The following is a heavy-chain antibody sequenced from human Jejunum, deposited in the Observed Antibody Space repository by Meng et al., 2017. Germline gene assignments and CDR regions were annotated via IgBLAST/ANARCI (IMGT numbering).Heavy chain of an antibody. CDR2: INWDGSTT. Sequence: GESLKISCAASGFTFDDYSMHWVRQAPGKGLEWVSVINWDGSTTDYADSVKGRFTISRDNSENSLYLQMNSLRTEDTAFYYCAKDIQIYCSCHGPDSWGQGTRVTVSS. CDR1: GFTFDDYS. CDR3: AKDIQIYCSCHGPDS. D-gene: IGHD2-15*01. J-gene: IGHJ4*02. V-gene: IGHV3-43*01.